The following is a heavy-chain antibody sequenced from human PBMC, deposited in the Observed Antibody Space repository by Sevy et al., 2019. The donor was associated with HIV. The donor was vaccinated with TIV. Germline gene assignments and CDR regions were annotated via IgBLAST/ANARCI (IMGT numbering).Heavy chain of an antibody. V-gene: IGHV4-59*01. Sequence: SETLSLTCTVSGDSISGYYWSWIRQPPGKGLEWIGYIYYSGITNYNPSLKSRVTISADTSKNQISLNLSSVTAADTAVYYCANGISARIDYWGQGTLVTVSS. D-gene: IGHD6-6*01. CDR1: GDSISGYY. CDR3: ANGISARIDY. CDR2: IYYSGIT. J-gene: IGHJ4*02.